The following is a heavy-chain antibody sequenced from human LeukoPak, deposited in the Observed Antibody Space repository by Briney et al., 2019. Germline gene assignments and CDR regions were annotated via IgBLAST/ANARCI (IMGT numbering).Heavy chain of an antibody. Sequence: KGSSKASAGTLSSYTISWVRRAPGPQLEWMGRIIPILGMANYATKFQGRVTIAADKSTSTVYMELGSLRSEDTAVYYCARGVEMATIGFDYWGQGTLVTVSS. CDR2: IIPILGMA. D-gene: IGHD5-24*01. CDR3: ARGVEMATIGFDY. CDR1: AGTLSSYT. V-gene: IGHV1-69*02. J-gene: IGHJ4*02.